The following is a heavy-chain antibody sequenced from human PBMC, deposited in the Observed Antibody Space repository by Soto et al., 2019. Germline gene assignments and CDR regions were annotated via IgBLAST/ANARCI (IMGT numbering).Heavy chain of an antibody. CDR3: ANQGYCSGGTCYYYYGTDI. D-gene: IGHD2-15*01. CDR1: VFNFRYYA. J-gene: IGHJ6*02. Sequence: GSLRLSCAASVFNFRYYAMTWVRQAPGKGLEWVSAISGSGDSTFYADSVKGRFTISRDNSKNTLYLQMNSLRGEDTAVYYCANQGYCSGGTCYYYYGTDIWGQGTTVTVSS. CDR2: ISGSGDST. V-gene: IGHV3-23*01.